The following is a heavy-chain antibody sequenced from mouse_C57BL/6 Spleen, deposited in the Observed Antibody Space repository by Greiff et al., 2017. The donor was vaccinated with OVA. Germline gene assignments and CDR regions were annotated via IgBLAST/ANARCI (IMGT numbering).Heavy chain of an antibody. CDR3: ARWVSVVDNWYFDV. D-gene: IGHD1-1*01. CDR2: IYPGDGDT. Sequence: VQLQQSGAELVKPGASVKISCKASGYAFSSYWMNWVKQRPGKGLEWIGQIYPGDGDTNYNGKFKGKATLTADKSSSTAYMQLSSLTSEDSAVYFCARWVSVVDNWYFDVWGTGTTVTVSS. J-gene: IGHJ1*03. V-gene: IGHV1-80*01. CDR1: GYAFSSYW.